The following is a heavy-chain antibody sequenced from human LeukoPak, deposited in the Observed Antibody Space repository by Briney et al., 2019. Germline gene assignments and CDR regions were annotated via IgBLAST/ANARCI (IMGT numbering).Heavy chain of an antibody. J-gene: IGHJ6*02. CDR3: AKDSSIPYYDFWSGPRDYYGMDV. Sequence: GGSLRLSCAASGFSFSSYAIHWVRQAPGKGLEWVAVIWSDGGTKYYADSVKGRFTISRDNSKNSLYLQMNSLRTEDTALYYCAKDSSIPYYDFWSGPRDYYGMDVWGQGTTVTVSS. D-gene: IGHD3-3*01. CDR1: GFSFSSYA. CDR2: IWSDGGTK. V-gene: IGHV3-33*03.